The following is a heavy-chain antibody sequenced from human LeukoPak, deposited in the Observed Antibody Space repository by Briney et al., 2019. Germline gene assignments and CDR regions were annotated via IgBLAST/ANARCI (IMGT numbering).Heavy chain of an antibody. CDR1: GGSISSYY. CDR2: IYYSGRT. Sequence: SETLSLTCTVSGGSISSYYWSWIRQPPGKGLEWIGYIYYSGRTNYIPSLKSRVTISVDTSMNQFSLKLSSVTAADTAVYYCARDTHDSVEYVPIWYFNLWGRGTLVTVSS. D-gene: IGHD4-17*01. V-gene: IGHV4-59*01. CDR3: ARDTHDSVEYVPIWYFNL. J-gene: IGHJ2*01.